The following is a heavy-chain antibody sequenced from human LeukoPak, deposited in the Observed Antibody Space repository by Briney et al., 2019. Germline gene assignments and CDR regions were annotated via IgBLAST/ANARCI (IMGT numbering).Heavy chain of an antibody. CDR1: GYSFTNDW. D-gene: IGHD1-1*01. CDR2: IYPGDSDT. V-gene: IGHV5-51*01. CDR3: ARPGWSDGGV. J-gene: IGHJ6*02. Sequence: GESLKISCKASGYSFTNDWIGWVRQMPGKGLEWMGIIYPGDSDTRYRPSFQGQVTISADKSTSTAYLQWSSLKASDTAMYYCARPGWSDGGVWGQGTTVTVSS.